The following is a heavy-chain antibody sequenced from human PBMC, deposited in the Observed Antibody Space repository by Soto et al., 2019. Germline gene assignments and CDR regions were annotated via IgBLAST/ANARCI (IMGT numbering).Heavy chain of an antibody. V-gene: IGHV1-2*02. Sequence: QVQLVQSGAEVKKPGASLKVSCKASGYRFTGYGLHWVRQAPGQGLQWMGWINPKSGATDYAQKFQGRVTMTREMSTNTAYLELSGLRSDDTHDDTAVYYCAKSNYGGDDYSQYGLDVWGQGTTVTVSS. D-gene: IGHD2-21*02. CDR1: GYRFTGYG. CDR3: VYYCAKSNYGGDDYSQYGLDV. J-gene: IGHJ6*02. CDR2: INPKSGAT.